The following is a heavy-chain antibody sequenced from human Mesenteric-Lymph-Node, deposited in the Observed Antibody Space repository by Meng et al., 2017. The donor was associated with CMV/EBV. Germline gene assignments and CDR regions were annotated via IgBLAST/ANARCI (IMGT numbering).Heavy chain of an antibody. CDR3: ARQAVVVPAASWFDP. J-gene: IGHJ5*02. V-gene: IGHV4-61*08. Sequence: SETLSLTCTVSGGSVSSGDYYWSWIRQPPGKGLEWIGHIYYSGSTNYNPSLKSRVTISVDTSKNQFSLKLSSVTAADTAVYYCARQAVVVPAASWFDPWGQGTLVTVSS. CDR1: GGSVSSGDYY. CDR2: IYYSGST. D-gene: IGHD2-2*01.